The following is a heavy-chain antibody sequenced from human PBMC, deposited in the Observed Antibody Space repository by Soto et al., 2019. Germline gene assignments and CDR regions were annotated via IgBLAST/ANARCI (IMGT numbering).Heavy chain of an antibody. CDR2: MYHSGST. J-gene: IGHJ5*02. V-gene: IGHV4-30-2*01. CDR1: GGSISSGGYS. Sequence: SETLSLTCAVSGGSISSGGYSWSWIRQPPGKGLEWIGYMYHSGSTYYNPSLKSRVTISIDRSKNQFSLKLSSVTAADTAVYYCARGVVVAATPWYWFDPWGQGTLVTAPQ. CDR3: ARGVVVAATPWYWFDP. D-gene: IGHD2-15*01.